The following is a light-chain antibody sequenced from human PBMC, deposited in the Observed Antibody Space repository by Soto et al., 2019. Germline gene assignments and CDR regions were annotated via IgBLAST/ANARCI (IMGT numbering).Light chain of an antibody. CDR3: QQYCRSLYT. CDR2: GAS. J-gene: IGKJ2*01. Sequence: EIVLTQSPGTLSLSPGERATLSCRASQSVSSSYLAWYQQKPGQAPRLLIYGASSRATGIPDSFSGSGSGKAFTRTISRLEPEELAVYYCQQYCRSLYTFGQGTKLEIK. V-gene: IGKV3-20*01. CDR1: QSVSSSY.